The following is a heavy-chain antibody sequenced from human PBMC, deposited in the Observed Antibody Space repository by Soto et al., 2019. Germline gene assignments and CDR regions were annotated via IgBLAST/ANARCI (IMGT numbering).Heavy chain of an antibody. V-gene: IGHV4-30-2*01. CDR2: TYHSGST. CDR3: ARAHYGDYGYGMDV. D-gene: IGHD4-17*01. J-gene: IGHJ6*02. Sequence: QLQLQESGSGLVKPSQTLSLTCAVSGGSISSGGYSWSWIRQPPGKGLEWIGYTYHSGSTYYNPSLKSRVTISVDRSKNQFSLKLSSVTAADTAVHYCARAHYGDYGYGMDVWGQGTTVTVSS. CDR1: GGSISSGGYS.